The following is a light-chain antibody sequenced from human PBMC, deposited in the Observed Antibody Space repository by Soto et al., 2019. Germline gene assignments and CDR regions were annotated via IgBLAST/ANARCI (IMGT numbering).Light chain of an antibody. CDR2: GNS. V-gene: IGLV1-40*01. CDR1: SSNIGAGYD. Sequence: QSVLTQPPSVSGDPGQRVTISCTGSSSNIGAGYDVHWYQQLPGTDPKLLIYGNSNRPSGVPDRFSGSKSGTSASLAITGLQAEDEADYYCQSYDSSLRVFGTGTKAPS. CDR3: QSYDSSLRV. J-gene: IGLJ1*01.